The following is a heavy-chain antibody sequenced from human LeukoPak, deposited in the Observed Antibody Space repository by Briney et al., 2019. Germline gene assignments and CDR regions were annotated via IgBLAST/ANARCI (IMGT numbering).Heavy chain of an antibody. CDR1: GGSITSYY. Sequence: PSETLSLTCTVSGGSITSYYWSWVRQPAGKGLEWIGRIYSSGSTNYNPSLKSRVTISVDTSKNQFSLRLSSVTAADTAVYYCARGRLYGAMKAYYYYGMDVWGQGTTVTVSS. J-gene: IGHJ6*02. CDR2: IYSSGST. V-gene: IGHV4-4*07. CDR3: ARGRLYGAMKAYYYYGMDV. D-gene: IGHD2-8*01.